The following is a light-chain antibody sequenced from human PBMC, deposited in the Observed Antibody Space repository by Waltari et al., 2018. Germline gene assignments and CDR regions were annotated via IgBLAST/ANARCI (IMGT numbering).Light chain of an antibody. Sequence: DIQMTQSPSSLSASVGDRVTITCRASQGISNSLAWYQQKPGKAPKLLLFAASRLESGVPSRCSGSGSGTDYTLTISSLQPEDFATYYFQQYYGTLLTFGGGTKVEIK. CDR2: AAS. J-gene: IGKJ4*01. CDR3: QQYYGTLLT. V-gene: IGKV1-NL1*01. CDR1: QGISNS.